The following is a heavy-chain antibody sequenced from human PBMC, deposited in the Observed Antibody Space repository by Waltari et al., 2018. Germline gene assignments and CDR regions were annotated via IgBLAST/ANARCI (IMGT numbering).Heavy chain of an antibody. D-gene: IGHD4-4*01. CDR1: GFTFMNYW. Sequence: EVQLVESGGGLVQPGGSLRVSCVASGFTFMNYWMSWVRQAPGKGLGWVASIRKEGGVEYYVDSVKGRFTVSRNNATNSLHLHMDSLRVEDTAIYYCARDSAPYSNYADAIDIWGQGTMVIVSS. CDR3: ARDSAPYSNYADAIDI. J-gene: IGHJ3*02. V-gene: IGHV3-7*01. CDR2: IRKEGGVE.